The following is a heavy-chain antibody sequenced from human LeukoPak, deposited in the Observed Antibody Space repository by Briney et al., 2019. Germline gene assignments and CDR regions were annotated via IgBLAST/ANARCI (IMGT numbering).Heavy chain of an antibody. Sequence: PSETLSLTCTVSGGSISSYYWSWIRQPPGKGLEWNGYIYYSGSTNYNPSLKSRVTISVDTSKNQFSLKLSSVTAADTAVYYCARAPYYYDSSGYGAFDIWGQGTMVTVSS. CDR1: GGSISSYY. V-gene: IGHV4-59*01. J-gene: IGHJ3*02. D-gene: IGHD3-22*01. CDR3: ARAPYYYDSSGYGAFDI. CDR2: IYYSGST.